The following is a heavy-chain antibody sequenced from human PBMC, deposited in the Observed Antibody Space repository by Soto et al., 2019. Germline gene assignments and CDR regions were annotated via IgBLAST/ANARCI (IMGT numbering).Heavy chain of an antibody. CDR3: AREENIVATTVPYFDY. CDR1: GGTFSSYA. CDR2: IIPIFGTA. V-gene: IGHV1-69*01. Sequence: QVQLVQSGAEVKKPGSSVKVSCKASGGTFSSYAISWVRQAPGQGLEWMGGIIPIFGTANYAQKFQGRVTITADESTSTAYMELSSLRSEDTAVYYCAREENIVATTVPYFDYCVQGTLVTVSS. J-gene: IGHJ4*02. D-gene: IGHD5-12*01.